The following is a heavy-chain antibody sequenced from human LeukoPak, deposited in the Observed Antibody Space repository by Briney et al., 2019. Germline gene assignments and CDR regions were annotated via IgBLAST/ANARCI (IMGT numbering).Heavy chain of an antibody. D-gene: IGHD4/OR15-4a*01. CDR1: GFTFNNYA. CDR3: ARRAGAYSHPYDY. Sequence: GGSLRLSCAASGFTFNNYAMHWVRQAPGKGLEWVSFIYSGTTHYSDSVKGRFTISRDNSKNTLYLQMNSLRAEDTAVYYCARRAGAYSHPYDYWGQGTLVTVSS. CDR2: IYSGTT. J-gene: IGHJ4*02. V-gene: IGHV3-53*01.